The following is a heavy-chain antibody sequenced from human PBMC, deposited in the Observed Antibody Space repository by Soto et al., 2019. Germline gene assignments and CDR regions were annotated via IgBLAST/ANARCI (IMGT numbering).Heavy chain of an antibody. CDR1: GGSISSGGYY. D-gene: IGHD2-2*02. Sequence: QVQLQESGPGLVKPSQTLSLTCTVSGGSISSGGYYWSWIRQHPGKGLEWIGYIYYSGSTYYNPSLKSRVTISVDTSKNQFSLKLSSVTAADTAVYYCARGRLYAQYRLIYCLDPWGQGTLVTVSS. CDR3: ARGRLYAQYRLIYCLDP. V-gene: IGHV4-31*03. CDR2: IYYSGST. J-gene: IGHJ5*02.